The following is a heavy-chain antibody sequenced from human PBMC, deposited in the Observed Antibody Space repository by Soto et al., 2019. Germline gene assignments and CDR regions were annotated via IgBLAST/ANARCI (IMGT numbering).Heavy chain of an antibody. Sequence: QVQLQESGPGRVKPSQTLSLTCTVSGGSISSGGYYWTWIRQHPGKGLEWIGYNCYSGITNYNPSLKSRVTISLDTSKIQFSLQLRSVTAADTAVYYCARGSSIAGLYYGMDVWGQGTTVTVSS. D-gene: IGHD6-6*01. CDR1: GGSISSGGYY. CDR2: NCYSGIT. V-gene: IGHV4-31*03. CDR3: ARGSSIAGLYYGMDV. J-gene: IGHJ6*02.